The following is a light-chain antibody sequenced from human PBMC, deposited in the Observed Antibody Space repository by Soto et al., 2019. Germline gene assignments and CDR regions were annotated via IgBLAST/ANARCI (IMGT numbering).Light chain of an antibody. CDR2: KGS. Sequence: DVQMTQSPSTLSASVGDKVTITCRASQSLPSTWFAWFQQRPGKAPNVLIYKGSALASGVSSSFSGSGSGTEFTLTISSLQPDDFATYFCQQYAARSPWTFGPGTRV. CDR1: QSLPSTW. J-gene: IGKJ1*01. V-gene: IGKV1-5*03. CDR3: QQYAARSPWT.